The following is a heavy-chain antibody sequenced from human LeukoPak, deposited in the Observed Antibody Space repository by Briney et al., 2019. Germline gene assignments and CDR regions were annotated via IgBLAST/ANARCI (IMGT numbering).Heavy chain of an antibody. V-gene: IGHV4-31*03. CDR3: VSSRDGYNAAFNY. CDR1: GGSVSSGGYY. D-gene: IGHD5-24*01. Sequence: SETLSLICTVSGGSVSSGGYYWSWIRQHPGKGLEWIGNIYYSGSTYYNPSPKSRVTISVDTSKNQLSLKLISVTAADTAVYYCVSSRDGYNAAFNYWGQGTLVSVST. CDR2: IYYSGST. J-gene: IGHJ4*02.